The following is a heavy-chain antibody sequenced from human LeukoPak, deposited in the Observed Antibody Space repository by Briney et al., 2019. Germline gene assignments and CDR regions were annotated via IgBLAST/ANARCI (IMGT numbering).Heavy chain of an antibody. J-gene: IGHJ4*02. CDR2: ISFDGSDK. D-gene: IGHD5-12*01. CDR1: GFTFSNYG. CDR3: AKDGPPDRDYERFDY. V-gene: IGHV3-30*18. Sequence: GGSLRLSCAASGFTFSNYGMHWVRQAPGKGLEWVAVISFDGSDKYYADSVKGRFTISRDNSKNTLYLQMNSLKTEDTAVYYCAKDGPPDRDYERFDYWGQGTLVTVSS.